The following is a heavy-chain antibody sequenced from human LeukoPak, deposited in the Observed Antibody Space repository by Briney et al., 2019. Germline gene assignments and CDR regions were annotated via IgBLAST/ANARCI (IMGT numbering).Heavy chain of an antibody. V-gene: IGHV3-21*01. CDR3: AKRGYSSDWYIDY. D-gene: IGHD6-19*01. CDR2: ISSSSSYM. Sequence: GGSLRLSCAASGFTFSDYSMNWVRQAPGKGLQWVSSISSSSSYMYYADSVKGRFTISRDNAKNSLYLQMSSLRADDTAVYYCAKRGYSSDWYIDYWGQGTLVTVSS. CDR1: GFTFSDYS. J-gene: IGHJ4*02.